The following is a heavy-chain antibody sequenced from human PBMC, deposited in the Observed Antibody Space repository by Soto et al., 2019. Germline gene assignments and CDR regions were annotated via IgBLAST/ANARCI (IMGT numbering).Heavy chain of an antibody. CDR1: GCSIGSSGYC. J-gene: IGHJ6*02. Sequence: PWETLSLSCTVSGCSIGSSGYCWVWIRQGPGKGREGIGSIYYSGSTCYNPSLKSRVTISVDTSKNQFSLKLSSVPAADTVVYYCARGSHSLNYYYHYGMDVWGQGTTVTVSS. CDR3: ARGSHSLNYYYHYGMDV. D-gene: IGHD4-4*01. V-gene: IGHV4-39*01. CDR2: IYYSGST.